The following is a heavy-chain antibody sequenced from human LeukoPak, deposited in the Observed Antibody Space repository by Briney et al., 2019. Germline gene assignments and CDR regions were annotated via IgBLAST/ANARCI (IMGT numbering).Heavy chain of an antibody. CDR3: ARSPPGYCTNGVCYTGYYYYMDV. CDR2: INPNSGGT. Sequence: ASVKVSCKASGYTFTGYYMHWVRQAPGQGLEWMGWINPNSGGTNYAQKFQGRVTMTRDTSISTAYMELSRLRSDDTAVYYCARSPPGYCTNGVCYTGYYYYMDVWGKGTTVTVSS. CDR1: GYTFTGYY. D-gene: IGHD2-8*01. V-gene: IGHV1-2*02. J-gene: IGHJ6*03.